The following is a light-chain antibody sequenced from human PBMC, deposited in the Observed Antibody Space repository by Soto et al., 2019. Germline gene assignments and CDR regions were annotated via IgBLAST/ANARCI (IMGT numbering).Light chain of an antibody. CDR3: QQYSSYGT. CDR2: DAS. Sequence: DIQMTQSPSTLSASIGDRVTITCRASQSISSWLAWYQQKPGKAPKLLIYDASSLESGAPSRFSGSGSGTEFTLTISSLQPDDSATYYCQQYSSYGTFGRGTKVEIK. CDR1: QSISSW. V-gene: IGKV1-5*01. J-gene: IGKJ1*01.